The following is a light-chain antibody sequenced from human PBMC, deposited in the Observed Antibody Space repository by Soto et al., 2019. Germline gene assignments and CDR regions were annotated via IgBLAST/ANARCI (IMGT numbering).Light chain of an antibody. J-gene: IGKJ2*01. CDR2: DAS. CDR3: QQYNSYSYT. Sequence: DIQMTQSPSTLSASVGDRVTITCRASQSINIWLAWYQQKAGKAPKLLIYDASTLENRDPLRFSGSESGTEFTLTISGLQPDDFATYYCQQYNSYSYTFGQGTKLEIK. CDR1: QSINIW. V-gene: IGKV1-5*01.